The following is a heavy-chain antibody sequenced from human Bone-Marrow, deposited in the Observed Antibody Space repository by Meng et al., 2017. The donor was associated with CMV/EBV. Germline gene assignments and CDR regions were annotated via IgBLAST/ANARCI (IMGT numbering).Heavy chain of an antibody. CDR1: GTSFSDYS. V-gene: IGHV4-34*01. Sequence: SETLSLTCAVYGTSFSDYSWTWIRQTPGKGLEWIGQISHTGGTNYNPSLKSRVTISVDTSKEKFSLKLRFLTAADTAVYYCVAESDYWGQGTLVTVSS. CDR2: ISHTGGT. J-gene: IGHJ4*02. CDR3: VAESDY. D-gene: IGHD6-13*01.